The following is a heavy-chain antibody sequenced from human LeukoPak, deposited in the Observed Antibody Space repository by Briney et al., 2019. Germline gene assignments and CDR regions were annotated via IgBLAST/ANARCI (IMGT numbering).Heavy chain of an antibody. CDR3: AGNYGRAAARPRANYYYYMDV. V-gene: IGHV4-34*01. CDR2: INHSGST. D-gene: IGHD6-6*01. J-gene: IGHJ6*03. CDR1: GGSISGYY. Sequence: KPSETLSLTCTVSGGSISGYYWSWIRQPPGKGLEWIGEINHSGSTNYNPSLKSRVTISVDTSKNQFSLKLSSVTAADTAVYYCAGNYGRAAARPRANYYYYMDVWGKGTTVTVSS.